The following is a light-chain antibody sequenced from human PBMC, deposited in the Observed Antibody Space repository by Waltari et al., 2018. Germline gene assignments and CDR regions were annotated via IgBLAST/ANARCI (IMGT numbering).Light chain of an antibody. CDR1: QSVVYSPDNKNY. CDR3: EQYYSVPWT. V-gene: IGKV4-1*01. Sequence: DIGLTQPPDSLAVCLGERATIDCKASQSVVYSPDNKNYVARYQQKPGQSPKLLIYWASTRESAVPHSFSGVGSGTDFTLTISSVQAEDVAVYYCEQYYSVPWTFGQGPKVEIK. J-gene: IGKJ1*01. CDR2: WAS.